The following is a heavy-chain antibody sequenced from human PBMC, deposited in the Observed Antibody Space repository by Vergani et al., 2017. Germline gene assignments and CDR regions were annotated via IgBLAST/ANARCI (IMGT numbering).Heavy chain of an antibody. CDR2: IVVGSGKT. V-gene: IGHV1-58*01. D-gene: IGHD3-3*01. Sequence: QMQLVQSGPEVKKPGTSVKVSCKASGFTFTSSAVQWVRQASGRRLEWIGWIVVGSGKTNYAQKFQERVTINRDMPTSTAYTEMSSLRSEDTAVYYCEAPRERDYAFCSCYFPRYYYYGMDVWGQGTTVTVSS. CDR3: EAPRERDYAFCSCYFPRYYYYGMDV. J-gene: IGHJ6*02. CDR1: GFTFTSSA.